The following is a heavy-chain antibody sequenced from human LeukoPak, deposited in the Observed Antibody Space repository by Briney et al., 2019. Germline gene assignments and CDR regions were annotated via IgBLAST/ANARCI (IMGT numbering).Heavy chain of an antibody. Sequence: SETLSLTCTVSGGSISSYYWSWIRQPAGKGLEWIGRIYTSGSTNYNPSLKSRVTMSVDTSKNQFSLKLSSVTAADTAVYYCAREDDSSGYLRGGFNYWGQGTLVTVSS. V-gene: IGHV4-4*07. D-gene: IGHD3-22*01. CDR3: AREDDSSGYLRGGFNY. CDR1: GGSISSYY. J-gene: IGHJ4*02. CDR2: IYTSGST.